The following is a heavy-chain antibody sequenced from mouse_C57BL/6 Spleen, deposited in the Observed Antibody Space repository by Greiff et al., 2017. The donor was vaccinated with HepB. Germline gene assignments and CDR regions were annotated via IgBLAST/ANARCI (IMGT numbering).Heavy chain of an antibody. CDR1: GFTFSSYA. J-gene: IGHJ3*01. Sequence: EVQLVESGGGLVKPGGSLKLSCAASGFTFSSYAMSWVRQTPEKRLEWVATISDGGSYTYYPDNVKGRFTISRDNAKNNLYLQMSHLKSEDTAMYYCAREYSNLFAYWGQGTLVTVSA. CDR2: ISDGGSYT. CDR3: AREYSNLFAY. D-gene: IGHD2-5*01. V-gene: IGHV5-4*01.